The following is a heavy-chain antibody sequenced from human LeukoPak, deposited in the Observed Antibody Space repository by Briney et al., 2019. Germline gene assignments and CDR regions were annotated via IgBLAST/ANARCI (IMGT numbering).Heavy chain of an antibody. CDR2: ISSTSNTM. J-gene: IGHJ4*02. CDR1: GFTFSSYN. D-gene: IGHD2-15*01. CDR3: AKDTIYCSGGSCHGVFDY. V-gene: IGHV3-48*01. Sequence: GGSLRLSCAASGFTFSSYNMNWVRQAPGKGPEWISYISSTSNTMYYADSVKGRFTISRDNAKNSLYLQMNSLRAEDTAVYYCAKDTIYCSGGSCHGVFDYWGQGTLVTVSS.